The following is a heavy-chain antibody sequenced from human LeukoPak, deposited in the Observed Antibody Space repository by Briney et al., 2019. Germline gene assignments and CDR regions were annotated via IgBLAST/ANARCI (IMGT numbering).Heavy chain of an antibody. D-gene: IGHD3-3*01. CDR1: GYTFTSYD. CDR3: ARGDTHRSTIFGVVIIPGWFDP. J-gene: IGHJ5*02. CDR2: MNPNSGNT. Sequence: ASVKVSCKASGYTFTSYDINWVRQATGRGLEWMGWMNPNSGNTGYAQKFQGSATMTRNTSISTAYMELSSLRSEDTAVYYCARGDTHRSTIFGVVIIPGWFDPWGQGTLVTVSS. V-gene: IGHV1-8*01.